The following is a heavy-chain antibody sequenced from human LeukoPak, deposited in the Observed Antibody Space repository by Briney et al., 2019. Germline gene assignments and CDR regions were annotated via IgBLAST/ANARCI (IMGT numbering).Heavy chain of an antibody. CDR1: GFTFSNYD. Sequence: GGSLRLSCAASGFTFSNYDMSWVRQAPGKGLEWVSLISSGGSTYYADSVKGRFTISRDNSKNTLYLQMFSLRVDDTAVYYCARAEYDSSLGFAYWGQGTLVTVSS. CDR3: ARAEYDSSLGFAY. V-gene: IGHV3-53*01. CDR2: ISSGGST. J-gene: IGHJ4*02. D-gene: IGHD3-22*01.